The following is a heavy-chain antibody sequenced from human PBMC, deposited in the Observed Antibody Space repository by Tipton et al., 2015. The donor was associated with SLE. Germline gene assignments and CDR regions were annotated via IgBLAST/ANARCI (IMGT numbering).Heavy chain of an antibody. CDR2: INGDGSST. Sequence: GSLRLSCAASGFTFRSYWMHWVRQGPGKGLVWVSHINGDGSSTTYADAVKGRFTMSRDNSKNTLYLQMNSLRAEDTAVYYCARGMTWELPTPFDYWGQGTLVTVSS. J-gene: IGHJ4*02. D-gene: IGHD1-26*01. V-gene: IGHV3-74*01. CDR3: ARGMTWELPTPFDY. CDR1: GFTFRSYW.